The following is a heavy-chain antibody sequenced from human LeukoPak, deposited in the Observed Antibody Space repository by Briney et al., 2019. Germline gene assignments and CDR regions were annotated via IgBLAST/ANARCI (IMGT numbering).Heavy chain of an antibody. J-gene: IGHJ5*02. CDR3: ARAIWVVGATDNWFDP. Sequence: SETLSLTCAVYGGSFSGYYWSWIRQPPGKGLEWIGEINHSGSTNYNPSLKSRVTMSADTSKNQFSLKLSSVTAADTAVYYCARAIWVVGATDNWFDPWGQGTLVTVSS. CDR2: INHSGST. V-gene: IGHV4-34*01. CDR1: GGSFSGYY. D-gene: IGHD1-26*01.